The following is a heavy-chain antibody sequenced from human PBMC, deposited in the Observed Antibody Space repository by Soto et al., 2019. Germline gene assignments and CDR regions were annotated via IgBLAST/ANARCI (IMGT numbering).Heavy chain of an antibody. J-gene: IGHJ3*01. CDR3: ARGPLHIVVPRV. V-gene: IGHV1-18*04. CDR1: GYTFTSYC. CDR2: ISAYNGNT. D-gene: IGHD2-21*01. Sequence: AAVKVSCKASGYTFTSYCISWVRQAPGQGLEWMGWISAYNGNTNYAQKLQGRVTMTTDTSTSTAYMELRGLRSDDTAVYYCARGPLHIVVPRVWGQGTMVTVSS.